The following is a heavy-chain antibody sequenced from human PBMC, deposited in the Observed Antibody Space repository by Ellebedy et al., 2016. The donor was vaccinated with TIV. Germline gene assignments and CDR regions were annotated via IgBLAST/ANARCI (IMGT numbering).Heavy chain of an antibody. V-gene: IGHV3-21*04. CDR2: ISKNSGSV. CDR3: ARSYYGSGSPDY. J-gene: IGHJ4*02. D-gene: IGHD3-10*01. CDR1: GFTVSSSY. Sequence: PGGSLRLSCAASGFTVSSSYMTWVRQAPGKGLEWVSGISKNSGSVGYADPVKGRFTISRDNVKNSLYLQMNSLRGEDTALYYCARSYYGSGSPDYWGQGTLVTVSS.